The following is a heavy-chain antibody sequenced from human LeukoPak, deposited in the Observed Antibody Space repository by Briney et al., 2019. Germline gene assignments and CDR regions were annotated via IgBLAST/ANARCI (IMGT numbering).Heavy chain of an antibody. Sequence: SQTLSLTCTVSGGSISSGGYYWSWIRQHPGKGLEWIGYLYYSGSTYYNPSLKSRVTISVDTSKNQFSLKLSSVTAADTAVYYCASSPPRYCSGGSCYSDYWYFDLWGRGTLVTVSS. CDR3: ASSPPRYCSGGSCYSDYWYFDL. J-gene: IGHJ2*01. D-gene: IGHD2-15*01. CDR2: LYYSGST. V-gene: IGHV4-31*03. CDR1: GGSISSGGYY.